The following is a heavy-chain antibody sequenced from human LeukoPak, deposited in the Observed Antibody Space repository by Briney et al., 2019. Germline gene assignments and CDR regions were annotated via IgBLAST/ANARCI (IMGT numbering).Heavy chain of an antibody. CDR1: GGSFSGYY. CDR3: ARFLYDYVDY. J-gene: IGHJ4*02. D-gene: IGHD3-16*01. CDR2: INHSGST. V-gene: IGHV4-34*01. Sequence: SETLSLTCAVYGGSFSGYYRSWIRQPPGKGLEWIGEINHSGSTNYNPSLKSRVTISVDTSKNQFSLKLSSVTAADTAVYYCARFLYDYVDYWGQGTLVTVSS.